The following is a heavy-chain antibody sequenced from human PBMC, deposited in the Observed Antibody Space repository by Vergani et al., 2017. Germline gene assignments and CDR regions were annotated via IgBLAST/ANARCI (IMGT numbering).Heavy chain of an antibody. J-gene: IGHJ3*02. D-gene: IGHD3-22*01. Sequence: QVQLVQSGAEVKKPGASVKVSCKASGYTFTSYDINWVRQATGQRLEWMGWMNPNSGNTGYAQKFQGRVTMTRNTSISTADMELSSLRSEDTAVYYCARXTYYYDSSGYYYGDAFDIWGQGTMVTGSS. CDR1: GYTFTSYD. CDR2: MNPNSGNT. CDR3: ARXTYYYDSSGYYYGDAFDI. V-gene: IGHV1-8*01.